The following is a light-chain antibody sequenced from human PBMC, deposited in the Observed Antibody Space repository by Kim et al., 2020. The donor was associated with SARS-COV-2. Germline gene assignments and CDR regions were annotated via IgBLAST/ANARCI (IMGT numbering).Light chain of an antibody. CDR2: AAS. J-gene: IGKJ1*01. V-gene: IGKV1-39*01. Sequence: ASVGDRVTITCRASQSISNYLNWYQQKPGQAPKLLIYAASSLQSGVPSRFSGSGSGTDFTLTISSLQPEDFATYYCQQSYSTPRTFGQGTKVDIK. CDR3: QQSYSTPRT. CDR1: QSISNY.